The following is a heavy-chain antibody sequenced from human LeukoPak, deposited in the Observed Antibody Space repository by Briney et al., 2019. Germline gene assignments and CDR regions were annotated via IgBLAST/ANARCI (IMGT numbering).Heavy chain of an antibody. Sequence: GASVKVSCKVSGYTLTELSMHWARQAPGKGLEWMGGFDPEDGETIYAQKFQGRVTMTEDTSTDTAYMELSSLRSEDTAVYYCATGRGYSYGYDPRRSSPYFDYWGQGTLVTVSS. J-gene: IGHJ4*02. D-gene: IGHD5-18*01. CDR1: GYTLTELS. CDR3: ATGRGYSYGYDPRRSSPYFDY. CDR2: FDPEDGET. V-gene: IGHV1-24*01.